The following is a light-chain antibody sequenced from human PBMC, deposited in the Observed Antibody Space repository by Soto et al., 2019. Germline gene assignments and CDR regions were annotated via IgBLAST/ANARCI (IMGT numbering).Light chain of an antibody. Sequence: EIVLTQSPGTLSLSPGERATLSCRASQSVSSSYLAWYQHRPGQAPRLLLCGVSTRATGIPDRFSGSGSGTDFTLTISRLEPEDFAVYYCQQYGSSPNTFGQGTNVEI. CDR1: QSVSSSY. V-gene: IGKV3-20*01. J-gene: IGKJ2*01. CDR2: GVS. CDR3: QQYGSSPNT.